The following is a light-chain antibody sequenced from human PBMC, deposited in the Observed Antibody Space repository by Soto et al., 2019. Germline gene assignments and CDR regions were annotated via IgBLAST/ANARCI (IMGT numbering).Light chain of an antibody. CDR2: AAS. Sequence: DIQMTQSPSSLSASVGDRVTITCRASQSISSYLNWYQQKPGKAPKLLIYAASRLQSGVPSRFSGSGSGTDFTLTISSLQPEDFATYYCQQSSSTPPTFGQGTKLEIK. V-gene: IGKV1-39*01. CDR3: QQSSSTPPT. J-gene: IGKJ2*01. CDR1: QSISSY.